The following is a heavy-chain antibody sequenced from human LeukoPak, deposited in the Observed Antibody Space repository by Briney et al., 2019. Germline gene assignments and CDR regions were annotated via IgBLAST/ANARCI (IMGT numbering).Heavy chain of an antibody. J-gene: IGHJ4*02. CDR1: GGSISSYY. D-gene: IGHD3-3*01. V-gene: IGHV4-59*01. Sequence: SETLSLTCTVSGGSISSYYWSWIRQPPGKGLEWIGYIYYSGSTNYNPSLKSRVTISVDTSKNQFSLKLSSVTAADTAVYYCGRGSYDFWSGQYYFDYWGQGTLVTVSS. CDR3: GRGSYDFWSGQYYFDY. CDR2: IYYSGST.